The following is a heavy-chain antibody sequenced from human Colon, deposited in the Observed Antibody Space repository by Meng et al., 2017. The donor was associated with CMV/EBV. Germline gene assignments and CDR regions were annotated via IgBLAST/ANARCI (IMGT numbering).Heavy chain of an antibody. D-gene: IGHD6-6*01. Sequence: GESLKISCTGSGFTFSGYWMHWVRQSPEKGLMWVARISHEGSRTMYADSVKGRFTVSRDNARNALYLQMSSLRDDDTAVYYCVRGSDFDNWGQGTLVTVSS. CDR3: VRGSDFDN. CDR2: ISHEGSRT. V-gene: IGHV3-74*03. CDR1: GFTFSGYW. J-gene: IGHJ4*02.